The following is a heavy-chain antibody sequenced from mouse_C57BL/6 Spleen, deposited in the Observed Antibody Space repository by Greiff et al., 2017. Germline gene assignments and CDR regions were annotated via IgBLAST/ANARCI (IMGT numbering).Heavy chain of an antibody. D-gene: IGHD1-1*01. CDR2: IDPEDGET. CDR1: GFNINDYY. Sequence: VQLQQSGAELVKPGASVKLSCTASGFNINDYYMHWVKQRTEQGLEWIGSIDPEDGETNYAPKFQGKATITADTSSNTAYLQLRSLTSEDTAVYYCARGHGSSPYYFDYWGQGTTLTVSS. J-gene: IGHJ2*01. CDR3: ARGHGSSPYYFDY. V-gene: IGHV14-2*01.